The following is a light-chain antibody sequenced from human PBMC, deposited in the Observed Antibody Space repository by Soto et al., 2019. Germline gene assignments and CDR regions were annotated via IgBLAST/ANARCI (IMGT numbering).Light chain of an antibody. CDR1: SSDVGGYHY. CDR3: GSYTSSSTLV. J-gene: IGLJ1*01. V-gene: IGLV2-14*01. Sequence: QSALTQPASVSGSPGQSITISCTGTSSDVGGYHYVSWYQQHPGKAPKLMIYEVSNRPSGVSNRFSGSKSGNTASLTISGLQAEDEADYYCGSYTSSSTLVFGTGTKLTVL. CDR2: EVS.